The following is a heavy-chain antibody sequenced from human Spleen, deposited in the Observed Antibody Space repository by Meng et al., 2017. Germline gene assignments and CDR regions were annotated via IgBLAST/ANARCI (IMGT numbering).Heavy chain of an antibody. CDR3: VRSSGWVRTGFDP. CDR2: IGHSGIT. V-gene: IGHV4-39*01. J-gene: IGHJ5*02. CDR1: GGSISTSGYY. D-gene: IGHD6-19*01. Sequence: QVQLQESGPGLVKPSEALSLTCSVSGGSISTSGYYGVWIRQPPGKGLEWIGCIGHSGITYYPPSLKSGVTVSIDTAKRQFSLKLTSVTAEDTAVYYCVRSSGWVRTGFDPWGQGTLVTVSS.